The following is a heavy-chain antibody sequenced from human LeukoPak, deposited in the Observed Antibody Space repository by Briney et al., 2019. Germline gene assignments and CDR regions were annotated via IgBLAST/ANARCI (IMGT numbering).Heavy chain of an antibody. Sequence: GGSLRLSCAASGFTVSSNYMSWVRQAPGKGLEWVSVIYSGGSTYYADSVKGRFTISRDNSKNTLYLQMNSLRAEDTAVYYCATDVSQAVAGYFDYWGQGTLVTVSS. CDR1: GFTVSSNY. CDR2: IYSGGST. V-gene: IGHV3-53*01. CDR3: ATDVSQAVAGYFDY. D-gene: IGHD6-19*01. J-gene: IGHJ4*02.